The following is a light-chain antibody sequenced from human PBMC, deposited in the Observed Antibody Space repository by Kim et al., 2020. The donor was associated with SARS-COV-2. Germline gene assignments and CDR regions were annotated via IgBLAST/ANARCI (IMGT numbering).Light chain of an antibody. CDR1: QGISNY. V-gene: IGKV1-27*01. CDR3: QNYNSAPRT. J-gene: IGKJ1*01. CDR2: AAS. Sequence: ASVGDRVTITCRASQGISNYLAWYQQKPGEVPQLLIYAASALQSGVPSRFSGSGSGTEFTLTIGGLQPEDVATYYCQNYNSAPRTFGQGTKVDIK.